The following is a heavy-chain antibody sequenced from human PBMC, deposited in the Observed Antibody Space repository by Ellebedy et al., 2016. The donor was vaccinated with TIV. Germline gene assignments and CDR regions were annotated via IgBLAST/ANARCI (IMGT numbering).Heavy chain of an antibody. CDR2: IYFSGNT. Sequence: MPSDTLSLTCSVSGGSISSNYWSWIRQPPGKGPEWIGYIYFSGNTNYNPSLKSRVTISVDTSKNQFSLKLSSVTAADTAVYYCAKHDSTGTAFHYWGQGTLVTVSS. J-gene: IGHJ4*02. CDR3: AKHDSTGTAFHY. D-gene: IGHD1-1*01. CDR1: GGSISSNY. V-gene: IGHV4-59*08.